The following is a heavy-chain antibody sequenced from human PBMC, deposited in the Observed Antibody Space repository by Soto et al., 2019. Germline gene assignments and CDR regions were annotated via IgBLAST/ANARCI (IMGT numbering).Heavy chain of an antibody. Sequence: SVKVSCKASGGTFSSYAISWVRQAPGQGLEWMGVIIPIFGTANYAQKLQGRVTITADESTSTAYMELSSLRSEDTAVYYCARGPIGYSYGYAFDIWGQGTMVTVSS. CDR1: GGTFSSYA. J-gene: IGHJ3*02. CDR2: IIPIFGTA. V-gene: IGHV1-69*13. CDR3: ARGPIGYSYGYAFDI. D-gene: IGHD5-18*01.